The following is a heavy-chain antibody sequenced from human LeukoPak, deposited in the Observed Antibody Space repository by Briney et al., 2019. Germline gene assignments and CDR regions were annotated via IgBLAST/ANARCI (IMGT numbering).Heavy chain of an antibody. Sequence: GGSLRLSCAASGFAISDYSMNWVRQAPGEGLEWVSVISGSGGSTYYADSVKGRFTISRDNSKNTLYLQMNSLRAEDTAVYYCAKSLGYCSSTSCFRTYGMDVWGQGTTVTVSS. CDR3: AKSLGYCSSTSCFRTYGMDV. J-gene: IGHJ6*02. CDR1: GFAISDYS. V-gene: IGHV3-23*01. CDR2: ISGSGGST. D-gene: IGHD2-2*01.